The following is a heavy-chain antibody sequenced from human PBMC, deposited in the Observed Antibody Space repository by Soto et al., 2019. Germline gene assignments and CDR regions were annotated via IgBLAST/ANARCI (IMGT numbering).Heavy chain of an antibody. CDR1: GYSFTSYW. D-gene: IGHD6-13*01. J-gene: IGHJ6*02. CDR3: ATLPGIAAAGTIYYGMDV. V-gene: IGHV5-10-1*01. Sequence: GESLKISCKGSGYSFTSYWISWVRQMPGKGLEWMGRIDPSDSYTNYSPSFQGQVTISADKSISTAYLQWSSLKASDTAMYYFATLPGIAAAGTIYYGMDVWGQGTTVTVSS. CDR2: IDPSDSYT.